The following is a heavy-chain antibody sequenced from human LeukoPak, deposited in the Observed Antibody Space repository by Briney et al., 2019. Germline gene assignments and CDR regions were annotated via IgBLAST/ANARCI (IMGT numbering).Heavy chain of an antibody. CDR3: ARRYCSSTSCYTIDY. CDR2: ISSSSSYI. D-gene: IGHD2-2*01. J-gene: IGHJ4*02. Sequence: GGSLRLSCAASGFTFSSYSMNWVRQAPGKGLEWVSSISSSSSYIYYADSVKGRFTISRDNAKNSLYLQMNSLRAEGTAVYYCARRYCSSTSCYTIDYWGQGTLVTVSS. V-gene: IGHV3-21*01. CDR1: GFTFSSYS.